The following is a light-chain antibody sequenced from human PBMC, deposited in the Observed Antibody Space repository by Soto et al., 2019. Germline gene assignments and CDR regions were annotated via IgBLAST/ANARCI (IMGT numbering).Light chain of an antibody. Sequence: EILLTQSPGTLSLSPGERATLSCRASQTISSDYLAWYQQKPGQAPRLLIFGAATRAADIPDRFSGSGSGTDFTLTISRLEPEDFAVYYCQRYGSSPTFGQGTKVYIK. CDR3: QRYGSSPT. CDR1: QTISSDY. V-gene: IGKV3-20*01. CDR2: GAA. J-gene: IGKJ1*01.